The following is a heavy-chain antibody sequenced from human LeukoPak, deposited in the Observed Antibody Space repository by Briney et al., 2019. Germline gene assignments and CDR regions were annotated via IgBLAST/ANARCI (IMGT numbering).Heavy chain of an antibody. J-gene: IGHJ6*02. Sequence: ASVKVSCKASGYTFTGFYLHWVRQAPGQGLEWMGWINPNSGGINFAQKFQGRVTMTRDTSISTAYMELSRLRSDDTAVYYCARDQIMDVWGQGTTVTVSS. CDR2: INPNSGGI. V-gene: IGHV1-2*02. CDR1: GYTFTGFY. CDR3: ARDQIMDV.